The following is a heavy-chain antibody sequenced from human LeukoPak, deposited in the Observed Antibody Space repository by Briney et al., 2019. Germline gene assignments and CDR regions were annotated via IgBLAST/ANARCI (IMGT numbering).Heavy chain of an antibody. CDR2: IYYSGST. Sequence: SETLSLTCTVSGGSISSYYWSWIRQPPGKGLEWIGYIYYSGSTNYNPSLKSRVTISVDTSKNEFSLKLSSVTAADTAVYYCARGQTSEYSSTLFDYWGQGTLVTVSS. D-gene: IGHD6-6*01. CDR3: ARGQTSEYSSTLFDY. CDR1: GGSISSYY. V-gene: IGHV4-59*01. J-gene: IGHJ4*02.